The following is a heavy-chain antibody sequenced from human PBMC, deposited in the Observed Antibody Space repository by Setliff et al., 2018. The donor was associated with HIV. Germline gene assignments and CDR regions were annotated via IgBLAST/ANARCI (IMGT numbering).Heavy chain of an antibody. D-gene: IGHD5-18*01. CDR1: GFNFGSYW. CDR3: AKGIQLWPFDY. CDR2: VNSDGSST. J-gene: IGHJ4*02. V-gene: IGHV3-74*01. Sequence: PGGSLRLSCAASGFNFGSYWMHWVRQAPGKGLVWVSRVNSDGSSTSYADFVKGRFTISRDTSKNTLYLQMNSLRAEDTAVYYCAKGIQLWPFDYWGQGTLVTVSS.